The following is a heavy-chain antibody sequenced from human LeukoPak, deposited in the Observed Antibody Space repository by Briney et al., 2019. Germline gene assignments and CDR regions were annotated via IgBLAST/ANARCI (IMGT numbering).Heavy chain of an antibody. J-gene: IGHJ4*02. CDR3: ARRGWSYDSSGDY. CDR1: GFTFSSYG. D-gene: IGHD3-22*01. CDR2: IRYDGSNK. V-gene: IGHV3-30*02. Sequence: PGGSLRLSCATSGFTFSSYGMHWVRQAPGKGLEWVAFIRYDGSNKYYADSVKGRFTISRDNSKNTLYLQMNSLRAEDTAVCYCARRGWSYDSSGDYWGQGTLVTVSS.